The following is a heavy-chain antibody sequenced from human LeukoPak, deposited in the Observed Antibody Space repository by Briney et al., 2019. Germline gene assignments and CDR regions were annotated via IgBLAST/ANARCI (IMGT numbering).Heavy chain of an antibody. CDR2: CDPEDGET. D-gene: IGHD4-17*01. V-gene: IGHV1-24*01. Sequence: GASVKVSCKVSGYTLTELSMHWVRQAPGKGLEWMGGCDPEDGETIYAQKFQGRVTMTEDTSTDTAYMELSSLRSEDTAVYYCATATTVTTSYGYFDLWGRGTLVTVSS. J-gene: IGHJ2*01. CDR3: ATATTVTTSYGYFDL. CDR1: GYTLTELS.